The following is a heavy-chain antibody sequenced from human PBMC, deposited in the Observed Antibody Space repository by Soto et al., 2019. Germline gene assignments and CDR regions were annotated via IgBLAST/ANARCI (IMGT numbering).Heavy chain of an antibody. Sequence: ASVKVSCKASGGTFSSYAISWVRQAPRQGLEWMGGIIPIFGTANYAQKFQGRVTITADESTSTAYMELSSLRSEDTAVYYCARGLGVGAIGRGSGGFDPWGQGTLVTVSS. D-gene: IGHD1-26*01. J-gene: IGHJ5*02. CDR1: GGTFSSYA. V-gene: IGHV1-69*13. CDR3: ARGLGVGAIGRGSGGFDP. CDR2: IIPIFGTA.